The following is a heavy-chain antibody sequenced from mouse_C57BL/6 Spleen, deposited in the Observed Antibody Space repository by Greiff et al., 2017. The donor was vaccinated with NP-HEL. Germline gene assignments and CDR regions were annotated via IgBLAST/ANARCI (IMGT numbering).Heavy chain of an antibody. Sequence: VQLQQPGAELVMPGASVKLSCKASGYTFTSYWMHWVKQRPGQGLEWIGEIDPSDSYTNYNQKFKGKSTLTVDKSSSTAYMQLSSLTSEDSAVYYCASETDYWGQGTTLPVSS. CDR2: IDPSDSYT. V-gene: IGHV1-69*01. CDR1: GYTFTSYW. CDR3: ASETDY. J-gene: IGHJ2*01.